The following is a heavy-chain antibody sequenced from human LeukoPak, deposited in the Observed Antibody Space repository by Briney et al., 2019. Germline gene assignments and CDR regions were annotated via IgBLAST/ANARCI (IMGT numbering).Heavy chain of an antibody. CDR2: IKQDGSEK. V-gene: IGHV3-7*01. CDR1: GFTFSRYW. Sequence: GGSLRLSCAASGFTFSRYWMSWVRQAPGKGLEWVANIKQDGSEKYYADSVKGRFTISRDNAKNSLYLQMNSLRAEDTAVYYCARLLVYNSGGEAFDHWGQGPWSPSPQ. D-gene: IGHD1-20*01. J-gene: IGHJ4*02. CDR3: ARLLVYNSGGEAFDH.